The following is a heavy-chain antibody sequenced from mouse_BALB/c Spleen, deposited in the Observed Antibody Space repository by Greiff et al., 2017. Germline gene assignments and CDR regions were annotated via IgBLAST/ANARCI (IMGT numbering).Heavy chain of an antibody. CDR2: INPSTGYT. J-gene: IGHJ1*01. CDR3: ARSSPNPHFDD. D-gene: IGHD6-1*01. V-gene: IGHV1-4*01. Sequence: VQLQQSGAELARPGASVKLSCKASGYTFTSYCMHLVKPRPGQGLEWIVYINPSTGYTEYNQKFKDKSTLTADKSTSTAYMQLSSLTSEDSAIYYSARSSPNPHFDDWGAGTTVSGSS. CDR1: GYTFTSYC.